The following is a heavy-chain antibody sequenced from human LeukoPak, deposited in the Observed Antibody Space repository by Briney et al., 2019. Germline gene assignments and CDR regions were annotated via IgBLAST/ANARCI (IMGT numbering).Heavy chain of an antibody. CDR3: AKGTAVVVTFDY. CDR1: GFTFSSYG. Sequence: GGSLRLSCAASGFTFSSYGMSWVRQAPGKGLEWVSAISGSGGSTYYADSVKGRFTISRDNSKNTLYLQMNSLRAEDTAVYYCAKGTAVVVTFDYWGQGTLVTVSS. D-gene: IGHD3-22*01. J-gene: IGHJ4*02. V-gene: IGHV3-23*01. CDR2: ISGSGGST.